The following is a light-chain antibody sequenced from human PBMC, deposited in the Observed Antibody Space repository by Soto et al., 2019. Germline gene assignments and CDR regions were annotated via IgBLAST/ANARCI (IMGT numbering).Light chain of an antibody. Sequence: QSVLTQPPSASGSPGQSVTISCAGTSSDFANYNYVSWYQQRPGKAPKLMIYEVNKRPSGVPGRFSGSKSGNTASLTVSGLQAEDEADYYCSSYAGSEYVVFGGGTKVTVL. CDR2: EVN. J-gene: IGLJ2*01. CDR3: SSYAGSEYVV. CDR1: SSDFANYNY. V-gene: IGLV2-8*01.